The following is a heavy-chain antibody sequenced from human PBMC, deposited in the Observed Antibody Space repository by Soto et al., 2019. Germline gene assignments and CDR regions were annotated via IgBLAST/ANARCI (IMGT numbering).Heavy chain of an antibody. J-gene: IGHJ4*02. CDR2: IFYSGST. Sequence: PSETLSLTCTVSGGSISSSIYYGGWIRRPPGKGLEWIGSIFYSGSTYYNPSPKSRVTISVDTSKNQFSLKLYSVTAADTAMYYCARQVVIASSPISYFDSWGQEILLTVSS. D-gene: IGHD2-21*01. CDR3: ARQVVIASSPISYFDS. V-gene: IGHV4-39*01. CDR1: GGSISSSIYY.